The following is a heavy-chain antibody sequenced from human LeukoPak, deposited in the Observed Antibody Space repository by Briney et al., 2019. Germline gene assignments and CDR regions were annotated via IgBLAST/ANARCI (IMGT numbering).Heavy chain of an antibody. CDR2: IYHSGST. CDR3: ARVYYSNSYDYWYFDL. D-gene: IGHD6-13*01. V-gene: IGHV4-38-2*02. CDR1: GYSISSGYY. Sequence: PSETLSLTCNVSGYSISSGYYWAWIRQSPGKGLEWIGSIYHSGSTYYNPSLKSRVTISVDTSKNQFSLKLSSVTAADTAVYYCARVYYSNSYDYWYFDLWGRGTLVTVSS. J-gene: IGHJ2*01.